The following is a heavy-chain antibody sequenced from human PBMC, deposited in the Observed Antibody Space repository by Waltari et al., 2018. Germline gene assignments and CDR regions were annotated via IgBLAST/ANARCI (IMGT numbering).Heavy chain of an antibody. D-gene: IGHD2-2*01. CDR3: ARRGVVVPAAMPAYYYGMDV. CDR2: INHSGST. CDR1: GGSFSGYY. Sequence: QVQLQQWGAGLLKPSETLSLTCAVYGGSFSGYYWSWIRQPPGKGLEWIGEINHSGSTNYNPSLKSRVTISVDTSKNQFSLKLSSVTAADTAVYYCARRGVVVPAAMPAYYYGMDVWGQGTTVTVSS. V-gene: IGHV4-34*01. J-gene: IGHJ6*02.